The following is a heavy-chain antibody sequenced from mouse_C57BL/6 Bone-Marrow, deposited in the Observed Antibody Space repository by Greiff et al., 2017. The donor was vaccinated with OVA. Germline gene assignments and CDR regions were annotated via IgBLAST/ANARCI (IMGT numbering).Heavy chain of an antibody. J-gene: IGHJ2*01. D-gene: IGHD2-1*01. CDR3: TSYGNFDY. CDR1: GFNIKDDY. CDR2: IDPENGDT. Sequence: VQLQQSGAELVRPGASVKLSCTASGFNIKDDYMHWVKQRPEQGLEWIGWIDPENGDTEYASKFQGKATITADTSSHTAYLQLSRLTSEDTAVYYCTSYGNFDYWGQGTTLTVSS. V-gene: IGHV14-4*01.